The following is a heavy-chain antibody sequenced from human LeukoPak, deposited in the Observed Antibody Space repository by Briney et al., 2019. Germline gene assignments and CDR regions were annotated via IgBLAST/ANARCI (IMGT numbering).Heavy chain of an antibody. CDR3: AASSSSPYYYYYGMDV. V-gene: IGHV3-48*03. D-gene: IGHD6-6*01. Sequence: PGGSLRLSCAASGFTFSSYEMNWVRQAPGKGLEWVSYISSSGSTTYYAGSVKGRFTISRDNSKNTLFLQMNSLRAEDTAVYYCAASSSSPYYYYYGMDVWGQGTTVTVSS. CDR1: GFTFSSYE. J-gene: IGHJ6*02. CDR2: ISSSGSTT.